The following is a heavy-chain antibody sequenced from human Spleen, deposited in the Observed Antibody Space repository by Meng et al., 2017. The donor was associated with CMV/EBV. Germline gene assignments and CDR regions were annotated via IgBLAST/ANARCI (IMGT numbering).Heavy chain of an antibody. CDR2: ISHSGST. Sequence: LTFTVYGGCFSGYYWSGMRQPAGKWLEWIGEISHSGSTNNNPSLKNRVTISVDTSKNQFSLKLSSVTAADTAVYYCATSRRGYGMDVWGQGTTVTVSS. J-gene: IGHJ6*02. V-gene: IGHV4-34*01. CDR3: ATSRRGYGMDV. CDR1: GGCFSGYY.